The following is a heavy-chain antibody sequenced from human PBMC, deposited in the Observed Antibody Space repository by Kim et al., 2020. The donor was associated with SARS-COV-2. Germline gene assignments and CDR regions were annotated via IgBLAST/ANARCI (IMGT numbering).Heavy chain of an antibody. Sequence: TNYNPSLQSRVTISVDASKNQFSLKLSSVTAADTAVYYCARERGRDGSNWWGQGTLVTVSS. D-gene: IGHD2-15*01. CDR3: ARERGRDGSNW. V-gene: IGHV4-34*01. J-gene: IGHJ4*02. CDR2: T.